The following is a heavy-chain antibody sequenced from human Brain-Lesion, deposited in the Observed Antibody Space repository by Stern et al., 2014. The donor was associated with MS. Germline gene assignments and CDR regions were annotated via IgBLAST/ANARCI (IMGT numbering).Heavy chain of an antibody. CDR1: GDSLSSSTFY. CDR2: ANYGGTT. D-gene: IGHD5-18*01. CDR3: ARHQLGYGYAYLGY. Sequence: QVQLQESGPGLVKPSDTLSLTCSVSGDSLSSSTFYWGWIRQPPGKGPEWIGSANYGGTTYSPPSLNSRVTIPVDTSKNQFSLRLAAVTAADTAVYYCARHQLGYGYAYLGYWGQGTLVTVSS. V-gene: IGHV4-39*01. J-gene: IGHJ4*02.